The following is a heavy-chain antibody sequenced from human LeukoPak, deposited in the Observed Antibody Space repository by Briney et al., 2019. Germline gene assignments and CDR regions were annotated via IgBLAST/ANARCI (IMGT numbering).Heavy chain of an antibody. CDR1: GGSINGYY. Sequence: SETLSLTCTVSGGSINGYYWSWIRQPPGKGLEWIGYIYYDRSTNYNPSLKSRVIISLHTSENKFSLNLTPVTAADTAVYYCARYYCPGGICHCFDIWGQGTMVTVSS. J-gene: IGHJ3*02. CDR2: IYYDRST. D-gene: IGHD2-15*01. V-gene: IGHV4-59*01. CDR3: ARYYCPGGICHCFDI.